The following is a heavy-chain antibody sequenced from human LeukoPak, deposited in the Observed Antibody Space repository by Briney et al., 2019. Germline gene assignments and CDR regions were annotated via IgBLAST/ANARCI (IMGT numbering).Heavy chain of an antibody. CDR3: ARVGYGPVDY. D-gene: IGHD5-18*01. CDR1: GGSISSGSYY. V-gene: IGHV4-61*02. Sequence: PSQTLSLTCTVPGGSISSGSYYWSWVRQPAGKGLEWIGRIYTSGSTNYNPSLKSRVTISLNTPKDQFSLKLSSVTAADTAVYYCARVGYGPVDYWGQGTLVTVSS. J-gene: IGHJ4*02. CDR2: IYTSGST.